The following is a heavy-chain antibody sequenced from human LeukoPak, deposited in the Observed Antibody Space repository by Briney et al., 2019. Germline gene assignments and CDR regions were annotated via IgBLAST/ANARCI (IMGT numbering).Heavy chain of an antibody. CDR1: GFTFGNSL. Sequence: GGSLRLSCAASGFTFGNSLMFWVRQAPGKGLVWVSRTNSDGSTTSYADSVKGRFTISRDNAKNTLYLQMNSLRAEDTAVYYCARGGSGAYYDYWGQGTLVTVSS. CDR2: TNSDGSTT. J-gene: IGHJ4*02. D-gene: IGHD4-17*01. CDR3: ARGGSGAYYDY. V-gene: IGHV3-74*01.